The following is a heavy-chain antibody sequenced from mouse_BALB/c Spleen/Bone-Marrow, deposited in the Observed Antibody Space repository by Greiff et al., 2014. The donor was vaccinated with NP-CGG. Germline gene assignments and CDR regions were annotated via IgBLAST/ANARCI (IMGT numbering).Heavy chain of an antibody. J-gene: IGHJ4*01. CDR3: ARGDYGNWNYAMDY. Sequence: VQLQQSGPELVRPGVSVKISCKGSGYTFTDYAMHWVKQSHAKSLEWIGVTSTYSGNTNYNQKFKGKATMTVDKSSSTAYMELARLTSEDSAIYYCARGDYGNWNYAMDYWGQGTSVTVSS. D-gene: IGHD2-1*01. CDR1: GYTFTDYA. CDR2: TSTYSGNT. V-gene: IGHV1-67*01.